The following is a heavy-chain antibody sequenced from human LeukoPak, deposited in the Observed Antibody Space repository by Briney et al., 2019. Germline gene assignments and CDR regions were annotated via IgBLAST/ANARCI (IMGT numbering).Heavy chain of an antibody. D-gene: IGHD6-19*01. V-gene: IGHV3-23*01. Sequence: GSLRLSCAASGLTFSNYAMSWVRPAPGKGLEWVSAISGSGANTYYADSVRGRFTISRDNSKNTLYLQMNSLRLEDTAIYYCAKDQYSSGWYFDYWGQGTLVTVSS. CDR1: GLTFSNYA. CDR2: ISGSGANT. J-gene: IGHJ4*02. CDR3: AKDQYSSGWYFDY.